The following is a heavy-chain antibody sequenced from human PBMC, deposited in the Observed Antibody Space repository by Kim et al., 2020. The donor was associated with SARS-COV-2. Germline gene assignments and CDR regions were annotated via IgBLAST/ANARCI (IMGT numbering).Heavy chain of an antibody. CDR3: SRPLAVAAPGTRDY. Sequence: ASVKVSCKASGYTFTSYAMHWVRQAPGQRLEWMGWINAGNGNTKYSQKFQGRVTITRDTSASTAYMELSSLRSEDTAVYYCSRPLAVAAPGTRDYWGQGTLVTVSS. D-gene: IGHD6-19*01. CDR1: GYTFTSYA. CDR2: INAGNGNT. J-gene: IGHJ4*02. V-gene: IGHV1-3*01.